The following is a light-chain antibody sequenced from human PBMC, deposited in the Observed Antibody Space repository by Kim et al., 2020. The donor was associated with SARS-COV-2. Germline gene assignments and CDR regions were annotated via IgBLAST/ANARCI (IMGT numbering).Light chain of an antibody. J-gene: IGLJ2*01. CDR1: SSGVGGNNN. CDR2: DVS. CDR3: SAYTSSSPVVV. Sequence: QSDIISCSGTSSGVGGNNNVTWYQQHPGKAPKLMIYDVSKRLSGVSDRFSGSKSGNTASLTIAGLQAEDEADYYCSAYTSSSPVVVFGGGTQLTVL. V-gene: IGLV2-14*04.